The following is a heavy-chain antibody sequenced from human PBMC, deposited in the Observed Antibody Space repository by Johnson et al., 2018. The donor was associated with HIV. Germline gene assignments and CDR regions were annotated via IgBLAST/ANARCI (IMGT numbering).Heavy chain of an antibody. Sequence: VQLVESGGGVVQPGRSLRLSCAASGFTISSYAIHWVRQAPGKGLEWVAVISYDGSNKLYGDSVKGRFTISRDNAKNSLYLQMNSLRGEDTAVYYCARRRVAGDDAFDIWGQGTMVTVSS. CDR3: ARRRVAGDDAFDI. V-gene: IGHV3-30*03. J-gene: IGHJ3*02. CDR2: ISYDGSNK. D-gene: IGHD6-19*01. CDR1: GFTISSYA.